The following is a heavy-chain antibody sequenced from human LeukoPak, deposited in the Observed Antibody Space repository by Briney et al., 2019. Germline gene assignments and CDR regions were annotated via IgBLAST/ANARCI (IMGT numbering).Heavy chain of an antibody. V-gene: IGHV3-23*01. CDR1: GYTFSTYA. D-gene: IGHD3-22*01. Sequence: QTGGSLRLSCTASGYTFSTYAMTWVRQAPGKGLEWVSAISGSGVNTYYADSVKGRFAASRDNSKNTLYLQMNSLRAEDTAVYYCARGRSGYGPFDAFDLRGQGTWVTVSS. J-gene: IGHJ3*01. CDR2: ISGSGVNT. CDR3: ARGRSGYGPFDAFDL.